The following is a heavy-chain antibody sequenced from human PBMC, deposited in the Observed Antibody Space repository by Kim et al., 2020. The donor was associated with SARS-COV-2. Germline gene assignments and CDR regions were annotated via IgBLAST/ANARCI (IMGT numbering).Heavy chain of an antibody. J-gene: IGHJ3*02. Sequence: QQFQGSFTVTADKSTSTAYMELSSLRSEDTAVYYCARDGWIQAPRGAFDIWGQGTMVTVSS. V-gene: IGHV1-69*04. D-gene: IGHD5-18*01. CDR3: ARDGWIQAPRGAFDI.